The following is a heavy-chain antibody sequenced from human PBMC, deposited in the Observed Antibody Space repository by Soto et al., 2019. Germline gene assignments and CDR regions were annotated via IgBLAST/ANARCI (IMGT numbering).Heavy chain of an antibody. V-gene: IGHV3-21*01. Sequence: GGSLRLSCAASGFTFSSYSMNWVRQAPGKGLEWVSSISSSSSYIYYADSVKGRFTISRDNAKNSLYLQMNSLRAEDTAVYYCARWAHVRDGYNKPLDYWGQGTLVTSPQ. J-gene: IGHJ4*02. CDR3: ARWAHVRDGYNKPLDY. D-gene: IGHD5-12*01. CDR2: ISSSSSYI. CDR1: GFTFSSYS.